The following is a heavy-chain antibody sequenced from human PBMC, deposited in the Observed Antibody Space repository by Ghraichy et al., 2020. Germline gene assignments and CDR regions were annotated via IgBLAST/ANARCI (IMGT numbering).Heavy chain of an antibody. J-gene: IGHJ5*02. V-gene: IGHV4-4*02. Sequence: SETLSLTCAVSGGSISSSNWWSWVRQPPGKGLEWIGEIHHSGNTNYSPSLKSPVTISVDKSKNQFSLKVSSVTAADTAVYYCARVQEDATYYYGSGIFAVDLWGQGTQVTVSP. CDR2: IHHSGNT. CDR3: ARVQEDATYYYGSGIFAVDL. D-gene: IGHD3-10*01. CDR1: GGSISSSNW.